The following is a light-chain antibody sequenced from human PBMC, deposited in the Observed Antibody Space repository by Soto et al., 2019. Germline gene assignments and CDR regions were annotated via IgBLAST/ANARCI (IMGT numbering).Light chain of an antibody. CDR2: GNS. J-gene: IGLJ2*01. V-gene: IGLV1-40*01. CDR3: QSYDSSLSAVV. Sequence: QSVLTQPPSVSGAPWQRVTISCTGSSSNIGAGYDVHWYQHLPGTAPKVLIYGNSNRPSGVPDRFSGSKSGTSASLAITGLQAEDEADYYCQSYDSSLSAVVFGGGTKLTVL. CDR1: SSNIGAGYD.